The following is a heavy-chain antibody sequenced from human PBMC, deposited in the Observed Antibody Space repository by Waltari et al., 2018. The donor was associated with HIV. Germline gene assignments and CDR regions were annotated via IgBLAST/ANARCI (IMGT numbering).Heavy chain of an antibody. CDR3: ARYGGYSGPTLDY. CDR1: GFTFSSYT. J-gene: IGHJ4*02. V-gene: IGHV3-21*01. CDR2: ISYSSSHI. Sequence: EVQLVESVGGLVKPGGSLRLSCAASGFTFSSYTMNWVRQAPGKVLEWVSSISYSSSHIYYADSLKGRFTISRDNAKNSLYLQMNSLRAEDTAVYYCARYGGYSGPTLDYWGQGTLVTVSS. D-gene: IGHD5-12*01.